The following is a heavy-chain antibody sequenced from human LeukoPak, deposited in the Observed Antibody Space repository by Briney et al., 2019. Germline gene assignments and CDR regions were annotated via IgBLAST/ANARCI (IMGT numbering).Heavy chain of an antibody. CDR2: ISGSGGST. V-gene: IGHV3-23*01. J-gene: IGHJ4*02. CDR3: AKDHYSNYLFDY. Sequence: GGSLRLSCAASGFAFTSYGMSWVRQAPGKGLEWVSAISGSGGSTYYADSVKGRFTISRDNSKNTLYLQMNSLRAEDTAVYYCAKDHYSNYLFDYWGQGTLVTVSS. CDR1: GFAFTSYG. D-gene: IGHD4-11*01.